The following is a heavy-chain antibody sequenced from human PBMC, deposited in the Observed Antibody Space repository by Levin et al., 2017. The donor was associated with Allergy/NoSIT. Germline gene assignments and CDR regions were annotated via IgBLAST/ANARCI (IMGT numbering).Heavy chain of an antibody. CDR2: IYHSGST. Sequence: PSETLSLTCAVSGGSISSSNWWSWVRQTPGKGLEWIGEIYHSGSTNFNPSLKSRATISVDKSQNQFSLKLSSATAADTAVYYCARGPRLPYVDWVFLDSWGQGSLFTVSS. J-gene: IGHJ4*02. V-gene: IGHV4-4*02. CDR1: GGSISSSNW. D-gene: IGHD3-9*01. CDR3: ARGPRLPYVDWVFLDS.